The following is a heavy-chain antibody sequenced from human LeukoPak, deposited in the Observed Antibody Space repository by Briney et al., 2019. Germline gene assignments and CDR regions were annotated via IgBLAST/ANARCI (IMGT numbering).Heavy chain of an antibody. CDR3: VSFYETY. D-gene: IGHD2/OR15-2a*01. Sequence: GGSLRISCAASGNYWMNWVRQVPGKGLVWVSHINSDGSWTSYADSVKGRFTISKDNAKNTVYLQMNSLRAEDTAVYYCVSFYETYWGRGTLVTVSS. V-gene: IGHV3-74*01. CDR1: GNYW. J-gene: IGHJ4*02. CDR2: INSDGSWT.